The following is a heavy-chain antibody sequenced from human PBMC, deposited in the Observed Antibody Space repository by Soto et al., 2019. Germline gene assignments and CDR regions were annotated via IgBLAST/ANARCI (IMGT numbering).Heavy chain of an antibody. CDR3: AREVYDILTGYLSP. J-gene: IGHJ5*02. V-gene: IGHV4-59*12. CDR1: GGSISSYY. Sequence: SETLSLTCTVSGGSISSYYWSWIRQPPGKGLEWIGYIYYSGSTNYNPSLKSRVTISVDTSKNQFSLKLSSVTAADTAVYYCAREVYDILTGYLSPWGQGTLVTVSS. CDR2: IYYSGST. D-gene: IGHD3-9*01.